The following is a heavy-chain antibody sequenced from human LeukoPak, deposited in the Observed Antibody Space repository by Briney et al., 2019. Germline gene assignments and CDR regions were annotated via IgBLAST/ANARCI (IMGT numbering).Heavy chain of an antibody. CDR1: GYTFTSYG. CDR2: ISAYNGNT. CDR3: ARAGGYCSSTSCSYNWFDP. D-gene: IGHD2-2*01. V-gene: IGHV1-18*01. Sequence: ASVKVSCKASGYTFTSYGISWVRQAPGQGLEWMGWISAYNGNTNYAQKLLGRVTMTTDTSTSTAYMELRSLRSDDTAVYYCARAGGYCSSTSCSYNWFDPWGQGTLVTVSS. J-gene: IGHJ5*02.